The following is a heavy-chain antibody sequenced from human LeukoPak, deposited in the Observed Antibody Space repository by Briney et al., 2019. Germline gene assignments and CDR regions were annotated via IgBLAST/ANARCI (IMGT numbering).Heavy chain of an antibody. CDR3: TRDIKWYFDL. J-gene: IGHJ2*01. CDR1: GFTFRDYA. CDR2: IKSNTYGGTP. V-gene: IGHV3-49*04. Sequence: GGSLRLSCAASGFTFRDYAINWVRQAPGKGLKWVGFIKSNTYGGTPKYAASVKGRFTISRDESKRIAYLQMNSLETEDTGVYYCTRDIKWYFDLWGRGTLVTVSS.